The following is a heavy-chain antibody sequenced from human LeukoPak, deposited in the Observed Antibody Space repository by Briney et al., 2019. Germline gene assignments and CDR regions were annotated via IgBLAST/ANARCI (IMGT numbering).Heavy chain of an antibody. CDR3: GRGRLYGSGTYYVFDY. CDR1: GFTFSSYC. J-gene: IGHJ4*02. D-gene: IGHD3-10*01. V-gene: IGHV3-23*01. CDR2: ISGNGVTT. Sequence: GGTLRLSCAASGFTFSSYCMSWVRQAPGTGLEWVSSISGNGVTTYYADSVKGRFTISRDNSKNTVYVQMNSLRDEDTAVYYCGRGRLYGSGTYYVFDYWGRGTLVTVSS.